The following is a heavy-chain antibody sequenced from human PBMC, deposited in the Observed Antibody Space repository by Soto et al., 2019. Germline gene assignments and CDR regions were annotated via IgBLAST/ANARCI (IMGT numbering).Heavy chain of an antibody. CDR1: GGSISSGGYS. CDR3: ARAMTTVTTIDY. V-gene: IGHV4-30-2*01. CDR2: IYHSGST. Sequence: SETLSLTSAVSGGSISSGGYSWNWIRQPPGKGLEWIGYIYHSGSTYYNPSLKSRVTISVDRSKNQFSLKLSSVTAADTAVYYCARAMTTVTTIDYWGQGTLVTVSS. D-gene: IGHD4-17*01. J-gene: IGHJ4*02.